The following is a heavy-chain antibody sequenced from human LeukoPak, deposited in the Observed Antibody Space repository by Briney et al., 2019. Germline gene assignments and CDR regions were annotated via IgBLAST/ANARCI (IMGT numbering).Heavy chain of an antibody. Sequence: GGSLRLSCVASGFIFSDYSMDWVRQAPGKGLEWVSYISNSDGTTYYADFVRGRFTISRDNAKKSLYLQMNSLTVEDTAVYYCARGGSYSCLDYWGQGTLVTVSS. CDR2: ISNSDGTT. J-gene: IGHJ4*02. V-gene: IGHV3-48*04. D-gene: IGHD3-10*01. CDR1: GFIFSDYS. CDR3: ARGGSYSCLDY.